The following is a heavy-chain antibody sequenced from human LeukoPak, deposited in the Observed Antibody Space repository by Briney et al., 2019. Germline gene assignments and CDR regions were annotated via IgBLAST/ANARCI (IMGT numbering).Heavy chain of an antibody. CDR2: IYYSGST. V-gene: IGHV4-59*01. J-gene: IGHJ5*02. D-gene: IGHD3-10*01. Sequence: PSETLSLTCTVSGGSISSYYWSWIRQPPGKGLEWIGYIYYSGSTNYNPSLKSRVTISVDTSKNQFSLKLSSVTAADTAVYYCAREGTILWFGDLLFTWFDPWGQGTLVTVSS. CDR1: GGSISSYY. CDR3: AREGTILWFGDLLFTWFDP.